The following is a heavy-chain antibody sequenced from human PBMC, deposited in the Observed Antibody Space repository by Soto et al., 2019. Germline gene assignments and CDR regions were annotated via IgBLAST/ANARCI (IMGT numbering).Heavy chain of an antibody. Sequence: RETLKNSRKGSGYSFTHYWIGWVPQMPGKGLEWMGIIYPCDSDTRYSPSFQGQVTISADQSTSTAYLQWSSRKGPDTAMYFCTRSCITMVRGAQTAFYYYYMDVWGKGTTVTVSS. D-gene: IGHD3-10*01. CDR2: IYPCDSDT. J-gene: IGHJ6*03. V-gene: IGHV5-51*01. CDR3: TRSCITMVRGAQTAFYYYYMDV. CDR1: GYSFTHYW.